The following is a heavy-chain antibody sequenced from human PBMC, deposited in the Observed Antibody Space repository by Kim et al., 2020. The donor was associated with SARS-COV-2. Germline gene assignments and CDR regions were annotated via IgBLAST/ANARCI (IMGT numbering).Heavy chain of an antibody. V-gene: IGHV3-30*18. Sequence: GGSLRLSCAASGFTFSSYGMHWVRQAPGKGLEWVAVISYDGSNKYYADSVKGRFTISRDNSKNTLYLQMNSLRAEDTAVYYCAKDGPLGFWSGFDYWGQGTLVTVSS. CDR3: AKDGPLGFWSGFDY. CDR2: ISYDGSNK. CDR1: GFTFSSYG. J-gene: IGHJ4*02. D-gene: IGHD3-3*01.